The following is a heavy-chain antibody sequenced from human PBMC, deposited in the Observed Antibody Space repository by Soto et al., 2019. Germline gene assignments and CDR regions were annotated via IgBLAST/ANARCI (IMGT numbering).Heavy chain of an antibody. CDR1: GFTFSSYG. CDR3: ARGPGTSYFDY. V-gene: IGHV3-33*01. J-gene: IGHJ4*02. D-gene: IGHD2-2*01. Sequence: QVQLVESGGGVVQPGRSLRLSCAASGFTFSSYGMHWVRQAPGKGLEWVAVIWSGGSNEKYADSVKGRFTISRDNSKNMLHLQMNCLIAEDTAVYSCARGPGTSYFDYWGQGSRVTVSS. CDR2: IWSGGSNE.